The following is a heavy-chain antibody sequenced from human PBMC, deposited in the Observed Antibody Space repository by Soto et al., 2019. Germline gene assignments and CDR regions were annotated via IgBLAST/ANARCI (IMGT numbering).Heavy chain of an antibody. Sequence: GGSVRLSCAASGFTFSIYEMNLVRQSPGKGLEWISYISSSGSYKYNADSVKGRFTISRDNAKNSLYLQMESLRAEDTAVYYCARRGRGFSGYDSAFDSWGQGALVTVSS. J-gene: IGHJ4*02. D-gene: IGHD5-12*01. CDR2: ISSSGSYK. CDR3: ARRGRGFSGYDSAFDS. CDR1: GFTFSIYE. V-gene: IGHV3-48*03.